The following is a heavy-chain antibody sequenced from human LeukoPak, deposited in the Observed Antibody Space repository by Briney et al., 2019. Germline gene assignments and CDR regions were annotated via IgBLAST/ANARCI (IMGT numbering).Heavy chain of an antibody. CDR3: ARGLYYYGSGSYQIDY. J-gene: IGHJ4*02. CDR1: GHTFTGYY. V-gene: IGHV1-2*04. D-gene: IGHD3-10*01. CDR2: INPNSGGT. Sequence: ASVKFSCKASGHTFTGYYMHWVRQAPGQGLEWMGWINPNSGGTNYAQKFQGWVTMTRDTSISTAYMELSRLRSDDTAVYYCARGLYYYGSGSYQIDYWGQGTLVTVSS.